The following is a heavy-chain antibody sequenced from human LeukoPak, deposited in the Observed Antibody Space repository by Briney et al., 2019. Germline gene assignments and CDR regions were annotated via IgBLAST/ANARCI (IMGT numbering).Heavy chain of an antibody. CDR3: ARGQISHYYDILGPNWFDP. CDR1: GYTFTGYY. J-gene: IGHJ5*02. Sequence: GASVKVSCEASGYTFTGYYMHWVRQAPGQGLEWMGWINPNSGGTNYAQKFQGRVTMTRNTSISTAYMELSSLRSEDTAVYYCARGQISHYYDILGPNWFDPWGQGTLVTVSS. D-gene: IGHD3-9*01. V-gene: IGHV1-2*02. CDR2: INPNSGGT.